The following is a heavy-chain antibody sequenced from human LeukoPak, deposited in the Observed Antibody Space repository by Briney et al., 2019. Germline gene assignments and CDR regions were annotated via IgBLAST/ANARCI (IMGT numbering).Heavy chain of an antibody. CDR2: ISYDGSNK. V-gene: IGHV3-30*03. J-gene: IGHJ4*02. CDR3: APGLSYFDY. Sequence: PGRSLRLSCAASGFTFSSYGMHWVRQAPGKGLERVAVISYDGSNKYYAGSVKGRFTISRDNSKNTLYLQMNSLRAEDTAVYYCAPGLSYFDYWGQGTLVTVSS. CDR1: GFTFSSYG.